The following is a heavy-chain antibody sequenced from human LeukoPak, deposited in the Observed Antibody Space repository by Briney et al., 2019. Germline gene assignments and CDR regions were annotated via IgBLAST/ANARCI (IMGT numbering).Heavy chain of an antibody. CDR2: ISGSGGST. CDR3: AKGTGQDSSSWYYFDY. CDR1: GFTFSSYA. V-gene: IGHV3-23*01. D-gene: IGHD6-13*01. Sequence: GGSLRLSCAASGFTFSSYAMSWVRQAPGKGLEWVSAISGSGGSTYYADSVKGRFTISRDNSKNTLYLQMNSLRAEDTAVYYCAKGTGQDSSSWYYFDYWGQGTLVTVS. J-gene: IGHJ4*02.